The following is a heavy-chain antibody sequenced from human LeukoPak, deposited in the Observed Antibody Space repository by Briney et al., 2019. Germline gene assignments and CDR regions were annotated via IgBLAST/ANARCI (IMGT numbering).Heavy chain of an antibody. CDR3: VSTTRSSPFDN. D-gene: IGHD1-1*01. J-gene: IGHJ4*02. CDR1: GFTFSSYW. V-gene: IGHV3-7*01. CDR2: IKQDGSEK. Sequence: GGSLRLSCAASGFTFSSYWMSWVRQAPGKGLEWVANIKQDGSEKYYVDSVKGRFTISRDNAKTSVYLQMNSLRAEDTAVYYCVSTTRSSPFDNWGQGTLVTVSS.